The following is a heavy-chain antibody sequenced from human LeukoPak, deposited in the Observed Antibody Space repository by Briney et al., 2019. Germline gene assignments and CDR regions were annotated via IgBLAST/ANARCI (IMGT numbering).Heavy chain of an antibody. CDR2: IYYSGST. D-gene: IGHD6-19*01. V-gene: IGHV4-39*07. CDR1: GGSISSNSYY. CDR3: ARDTRGIAVGFDY. J-gene: IGHJ4*02. Sequence: PSETLSLTCTVSGGSISSNSYYWGWIRQPPGKGLKWIGSIYYSGSTYYNPSLKSRVTISVDTSKNQFSLKLSSVTAADTAVYYCARDTRGIAVGFDYWGQGTLVTVSS.